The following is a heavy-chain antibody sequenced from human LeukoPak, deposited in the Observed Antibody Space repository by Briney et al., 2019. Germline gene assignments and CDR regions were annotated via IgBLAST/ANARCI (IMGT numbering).Heavy chain of an antibody. CDR3: ARGSVWYSGSYYALWVRAFDI. CDR2: INHSGST. CDR1: GGSFSSYY. D-gene: IGHD1-26*01. J-gene: IGHJ3*02. V-gene: IGHV4-34*01. Sequence: PSETLSLTCAVSGGSFSSYYLSWIRQPPGQGLEWIGEINHSGSTNYNPSLKSRITISVDTSKNQFSLKLGSVTAADTAVYYCARGSVWYSGSYYALWVRAFDIWGQGTMVTVSS.